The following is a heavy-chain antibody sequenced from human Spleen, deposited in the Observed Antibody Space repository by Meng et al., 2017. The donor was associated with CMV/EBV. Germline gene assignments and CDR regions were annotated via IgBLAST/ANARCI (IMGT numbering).Heavy chain of an antibody. Sequence: GGSLRLSCTASGFTFNTYWMHWVRQAPGKGLAWVSRINRDGGTTDYADSVKGRFTISRDNAKNRLYLQMNSLRAEDTAIYYCAREYCSDTRFYFDFYGMDVWGQGTTVTVSS. CDR3: AREYCSDTRFYFDFYGMDV. CDR1: GFTFNTYW. J-gene: IGHJ6*02. CDR2: INRDGGTT. D-gene: IGHD2-2*01. V-gene: IGHV3-74*01.